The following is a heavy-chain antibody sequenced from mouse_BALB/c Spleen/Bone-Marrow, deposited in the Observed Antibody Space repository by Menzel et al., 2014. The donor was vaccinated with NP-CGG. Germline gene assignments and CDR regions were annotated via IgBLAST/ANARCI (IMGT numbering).Heavy chain of an antibody. CDR1: GFSLTTYG. V-gene: IGHV2-2*01. CDR3: ARKLRFYAMDY. CDR2: IWSGGNT. D-gene: IGHD1-1*01. J-gene: IGHJ4*01. Sequence: VQLVESGPGLVQPSQSLSITCTVSGFSLTTYGVHWVRQSPGMGLEWLGAIWSGGNTDYNAAFISRLSISKDNSKSQVFFEMNSLQAYDTAIYYCARKLRFYAMDYWGQGTSVTVSS.